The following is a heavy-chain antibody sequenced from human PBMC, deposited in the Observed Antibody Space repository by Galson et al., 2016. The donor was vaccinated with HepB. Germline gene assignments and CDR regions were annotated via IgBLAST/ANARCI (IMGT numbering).Heavy chain of an antibody. J-gene: IGHJ5*02. CDR2: ISERGRAM. D-gene: IGHD2-15*01. CDR3: ARARNRWAATYWFDP. V-gene: IGHV3-11*01. Sequence: SLRLSCAASGFNFSDYYMSWIRQAPGKGLEWISYISERGRAMYNAESVEGRFTISRDNAKNSLFQQMSRQRVDDTAVYYCARARNRWAATYWFDPWGQGTRVTVSS. CDR1: GFNFSDYY.